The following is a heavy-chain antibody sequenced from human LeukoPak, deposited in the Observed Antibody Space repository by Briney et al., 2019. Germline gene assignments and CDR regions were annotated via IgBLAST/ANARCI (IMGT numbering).Heavy chain of an antibody. CDR1: GFTFSSYG. D-gene: IGHD4-17*01. V-gene: IGHV3-33*06. CDR3: AKPARGDYGGYVHDY. CDR2: IWYDGSNK. J-gene: IGHJ4*02. Sequence: GGSLRLSCAASGFTFSSYGMHWVRQAAGKGLEWVAVIWYDGSNKYYADSVKGRFTIYRDNSKNTLYLQMNSLRAEDTAVYYCAKPARGDYGGYVHDYWGQGTLVTVSS.